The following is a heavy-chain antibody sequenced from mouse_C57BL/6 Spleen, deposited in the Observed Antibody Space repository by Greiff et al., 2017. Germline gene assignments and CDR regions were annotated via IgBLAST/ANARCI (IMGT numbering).Heavy chain of an antibody. CDR3: TNYYGSSYDYAMDY. Sequence: EVQVVESGEGLVKPGGSLKLSCAASGFTFSSYAMSWVRQTPEKRLEWVAYISSGGDYIYYADTVKGRFTISRDNARNTLYLQMSSLKSEDTAMYYCTNYYGSSYDYAMDYWGQGTSVTVSS. CDR2: ISSGGDYI. V-gene: IGHV5-9-1*02. D-gene: IGHD1-1*01. J-gene: IGHJ4*01. CDR1: GFTFSSYA.